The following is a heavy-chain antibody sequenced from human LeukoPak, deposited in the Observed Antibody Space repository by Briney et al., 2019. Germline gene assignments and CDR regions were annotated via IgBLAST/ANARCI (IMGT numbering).Heavy chain of an antibody. CDR2: IIPIFGTA. CDR1: GGTFSSYA. J-gene: IGHJ4*02. CDR3: AREGYCRRTSCYGYY. V-gene: IGHV1-69*13. D-gene: IGHD2-2*01. Sequence: SVKVSCKASGGTFSSYAISWVRQAPGQGLEWMGGIIPIFGTANYAQKFQGRVTITADEPTSTAYMELSSLRSEDTAVYYCAREGYCRRTSCYGYYWGQGTLVTVSS.